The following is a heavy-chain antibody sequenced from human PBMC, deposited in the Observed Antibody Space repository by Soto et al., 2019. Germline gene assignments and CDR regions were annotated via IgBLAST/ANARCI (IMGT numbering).Heavy chain of an antibody. CDR3: ARETYGDYVGDFDP. Sequence: QLQLQESGSRLVKSSETLSLTCAVSGDTISTGGYSWAWIRQPPGKPLEWSGHTYHSGNPYSNPSVKSAVIISVDRSKNQFSLKLSSVTAADTAGYYCARETYGDYVGDFDPWGQGTRVTVSS. D-gene: IGHD4-17*01. V-gene: IGHV4-30-2*01. CDR1: GDTISTGGYS. J-gene: IGHJ5*02. CDR2: TYHSGNP.